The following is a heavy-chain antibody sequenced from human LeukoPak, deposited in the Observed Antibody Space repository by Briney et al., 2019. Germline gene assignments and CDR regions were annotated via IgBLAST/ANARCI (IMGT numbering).Heavy chain of an antibody. CDR3: AGSLSSSWSRYYFDY. J-gene: IGHJ4*02. Sequence: GGSLTLSCAASGLTFSDYYMSWIRQAPGKGLEWVSYISSSGSTIYYADSVKGRFTISRDNAKNSLYLQMNSLRAEDTAVYYCAGSLSSSWSRYYFDYWGQGTLVTVSS. CDR2: ISSSGSTI. V-gene: IGHV3-11*01. D-gene: IGHD6-13*01. CDR1: GLTFSDYY.